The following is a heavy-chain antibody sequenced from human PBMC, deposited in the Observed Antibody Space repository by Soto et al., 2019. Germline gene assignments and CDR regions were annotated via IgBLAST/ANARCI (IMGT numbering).Heavy chain of an antibody. V-gene: IGHV1-69*13. CDR3: ARGYYYYDSSGYYY. CDR2: IIPIFGTA. CDR1: GGTFSSYA. D-gene: IGHD3-22*01. J-gene: IGHJ4*02. Sequence: ASVKVSCKASGGTFSSYAISWVRQAPGQGLEWMGGIIPIFGTANYAQKFQGRVTITADESTSTAYMELSSLRSEDTAVYYCARGYYYYDSSGYYYWGQGTLVTVS.